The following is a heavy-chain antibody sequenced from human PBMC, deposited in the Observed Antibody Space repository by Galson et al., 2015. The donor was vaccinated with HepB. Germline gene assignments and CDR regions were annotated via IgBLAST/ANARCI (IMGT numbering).Heavy chain of an antibody. V-gene: IGHV3-74*01. J-gene: IGHJ4*02. Sequence: SLRLSCAASGFTFSSYWMHWVRQAPGKGLVWVSRINSDGSSTSYADSVKGRFTISRDNAKNTLYLQMNSLRAEDTAVYYCARVRREVAGPFDYWGQGTLDTVSS. CDR1: GFTFSSYW. CDR3: ARVRREVAGPFDY. CDR2: INSDGSST. D-gene: IGHD6-19*01.